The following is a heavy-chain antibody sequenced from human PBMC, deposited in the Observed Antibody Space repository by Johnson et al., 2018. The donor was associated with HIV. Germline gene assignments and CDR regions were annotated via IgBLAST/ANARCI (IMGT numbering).Heavy chain of an antibody. D-gene: IGHD1-1*01. Sequence: VQLVESGGGLVQPGGSLILSCAASGFTFSSYWMHWVRQAPGKGLVWVSRISSDGSSTYYADSVKGRFTISRDNAKNTMFVQMNSLRAEDTAGYYCARSGPNWAFDFWGQGTMVTVSS. CDR1: GFTFSSYW. CDR2: ISSDGSST. CDR3: ARSGPNWAFDF. V-gene: IGHV3-74*01. J-gene: IGHJ3*01.